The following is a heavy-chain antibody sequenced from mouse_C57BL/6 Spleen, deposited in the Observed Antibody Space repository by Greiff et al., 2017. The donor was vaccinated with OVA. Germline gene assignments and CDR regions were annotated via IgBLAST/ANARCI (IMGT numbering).Heavy chain of an antibody. CDR2: INPSSGYT. Sequence: QVQLKQSGAELARPGASVKMSCKASGYTFTSYTMHWVKQRPGQGLEWIGYINPSSGYTKYNQKFKDKATLTADKSSSTAYMQLSSLTSEDSAVYYCGSYYGSRNWYFDVWGTGTTVTVSS. CDR1: GYTFTSYT. J-gene: IGHJ1*03. CDR3: GSYYGSRNWYFDV. V-gene: IGHV1-4*01. D-gene: IGHD1-1*01.